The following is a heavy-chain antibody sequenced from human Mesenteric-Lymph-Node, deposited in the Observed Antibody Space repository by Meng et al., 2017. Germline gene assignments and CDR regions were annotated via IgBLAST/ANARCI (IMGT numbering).Heavy chain of an antibody. V-gene: IGHV6-1*01. J-gene: IGHJ6*02. CDR3: AIGSSSRYYYYGMDV. CDR2: TYYRSKWFN. CDR1: GDSVSNNSAA. Sequence: SCAISGDSVSNNSAAWNGNRQSPSRGLEWLRRTYYRSKWFNDYAFSVKSRITINPDTSKNQFSLQLNSVTPEDTAVYYCAIGSSSRYYYYGMDVWGQGTTVTVSS. D-gene: IGHD6-13*01.